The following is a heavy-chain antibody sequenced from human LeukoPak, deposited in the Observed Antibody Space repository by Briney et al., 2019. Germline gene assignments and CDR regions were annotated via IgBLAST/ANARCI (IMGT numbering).Heavy chain of an antibody. Sequence: GASVKVSCKASGYTFNTYGISWVRQAPGQGLEWMGWISTYNGDTSYVQNLQGRVTMTTDTSPSTAYMELMSLRSDDTAVYYCLRDAQRPRLTPDYWGQGTLVTVSS. V-gene: IGHV1-18*01. CDR1: GYTFNTYG. D-gene: IGHD6-25*01. CDR2: ISTYNGDT. J-gene: IGHJ4*02. CDR3: LRDAQRPRLTPDY.